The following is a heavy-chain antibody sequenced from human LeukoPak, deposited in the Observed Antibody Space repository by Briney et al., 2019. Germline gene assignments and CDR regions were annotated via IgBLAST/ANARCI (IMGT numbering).Heavy chain of an antibody. D-gene: IGHD6-19*01. Sequence: GGSLRLSCAASGFTFSSYWMHWVRQAPGKGLVWVSRISNDGSTTNYADSVKGRFTISRGNAKNTVYLQMNSLRAEDTAVYYCARGRAVAGSRGWFDPWGQGTLVTVSS. V-gene: IGHV3-74*01. J-gene: IGHJ5*02. CDR3: ARGRAVAGSRGWFDP. CDR1: GFTFSSYW. CDR2: ISNDGSTT.